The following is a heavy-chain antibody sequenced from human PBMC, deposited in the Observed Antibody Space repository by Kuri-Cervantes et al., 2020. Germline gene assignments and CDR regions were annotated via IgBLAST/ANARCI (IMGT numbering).Heavy chain of an antibody. D-gene: IGHD6-19*01. CDR1: GFTFDDYT. V-gene: IGHV3-43*01. J-gene: IGHJ3*02. CDR2: ISWDGGST. CDR3: AKDQYSSGWYYAFDI. Sequence: GGSLRLSCAASGFTFDDYTMHWVRQAPGKGLEWVSLISWDGGSTYYADSVKGRFTISRDNSKNSLYLQMNSLRTEDTALYYCAKDQYSSGWYYAFDIWGQGTMVTVSS.